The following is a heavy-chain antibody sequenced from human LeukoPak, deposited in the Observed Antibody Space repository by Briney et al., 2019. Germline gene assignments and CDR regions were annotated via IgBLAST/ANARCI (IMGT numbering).Heavy chain of an antibody. J-gene: IGHJ5*02. V-gene: IGHV4-30-4*01. Sequence: SETLSLTCTVSGGSISSGDYYWSWIRQPPGKGLEWIGYIYYSGSTYYNPSLKSRVTISVDTSKNQFSLKLSSVTAADTAVYYCARESGSGSYGFNWFDPWGQGTLVTVSS. CDR2: IYYSGST. CDR1: GGSISSGDYY. D-gene: IGHD3-10*01. CDR3: ARESGSGSYGFNWFDP.